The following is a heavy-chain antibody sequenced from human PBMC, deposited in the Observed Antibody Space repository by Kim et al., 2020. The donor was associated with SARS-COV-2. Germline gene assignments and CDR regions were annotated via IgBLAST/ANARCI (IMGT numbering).Heavy chain of an antibody. CDR2: IYYSGST. CDR1: GGSISSGGYY. D-gene: IGHD3-10*01. V-gene: IGHV4-31*03. Sequence: SETLSLTCTVSGGSISSGGYYWSWIRQHPGKGLEWIGYIYYSGSTYYNPSLKSRVTISVDTSKNQFSLKLSSVTAADTAVYYCARDVWFGEFSDYGMDVWGQGTTVTVSS. CDR3: ARDVWFGEFSDYGMDV. J-gene: IGHJ6*02.